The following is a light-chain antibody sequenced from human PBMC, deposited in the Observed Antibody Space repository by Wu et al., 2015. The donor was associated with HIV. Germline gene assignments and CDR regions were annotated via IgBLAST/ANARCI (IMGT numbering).Light chain of an antibody. CDR1: QSVGNK. Sequence: EIVLTQSPATLSLSLGERATLSCWASQSVGNKLAWYQQKPGQAPRLLIYDASNRASGIPARFSGSGSGTDFTLTISRLEPEDFAVYYCQQYGSSPRTFGQGTKVEIK. CDR2: DAS. J-gene: IGKJ1*01. V-gene: IGKV3-20*01. CDR3: QQYGSSPRT.